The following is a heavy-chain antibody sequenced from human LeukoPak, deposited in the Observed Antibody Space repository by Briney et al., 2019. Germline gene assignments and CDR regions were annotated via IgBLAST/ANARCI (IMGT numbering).Heavy chain of an antibody. CDR2: FDPEDGET. J-gene: IGHJ6*02. Sequence: ASVKVSCKVSGYTLTELSMHWVRQAPGKGLEWMGGFDPEDGETIYAQKFQGRVTMTEDTSTDTAYMELSSLRSEDTAVYYCATVRASYGDEGPHYYGMDVWGHGTTVTVSS. CDR1: GYTLTELS. D-gene: IGHD4-17*01. V-gene: IGHV1-24*01. CDR3: ATVRASYGDEGPHYYGMDV.